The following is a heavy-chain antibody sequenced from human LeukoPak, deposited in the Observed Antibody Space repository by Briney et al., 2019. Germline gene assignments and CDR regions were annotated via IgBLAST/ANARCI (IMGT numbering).Heavy chain of an antibody. V-gene: IGHV5-10-1*01. CDR1: GYSFTSYW. D-gene: IGHD2-2*01. Sequence: GESLKISCKGSGYSFTSYWISWVRQMPGKGLEWMGRIDPSDSYTNYSPSFQGHVTISADKSISTAYLQWSSLKASDTAMYYRARRRYCSSTSCYSLMDYWGQGTLVTVSS. CDR3: ARRRYCSSTSCYSLMDY. J-gene: IGHJ4*02. CDR2: IDPSDSYT.